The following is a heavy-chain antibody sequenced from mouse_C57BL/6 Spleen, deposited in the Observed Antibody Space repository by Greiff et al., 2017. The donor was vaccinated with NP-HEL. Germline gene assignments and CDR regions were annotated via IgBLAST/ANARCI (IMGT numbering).Heavy chain of an antibody. CDR3: ARSASYGSSYRYFDV. D-gene: IGHD1-1*01. Sequence: QVQLKQPGAELVKPGASVKMSCKASGYTFTSYWITWVKQRPGQGLEWIGDIYPGSGSTNYNEKFKSKATLTVDTSSSTAYMQLSSLTSEDSAVYDCARSASYGSSYRYFDVWGTGTTVTVSA. CDR2: IYPGSGST. V-gene: IGHV1-55*01. J-gene: IGHJ1*03. CDR1: GYTFTSYW.